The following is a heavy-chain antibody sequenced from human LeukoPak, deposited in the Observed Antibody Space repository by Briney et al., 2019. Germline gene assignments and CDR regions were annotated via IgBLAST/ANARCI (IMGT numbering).Heavy chain of an antibody. J-gene: IGHJ5*02. CDR2: INPNSGGT. V-gene: IGHV1-2*02. D-gene: IGHD2-2*03. Sequence: ASVKVSCKASGYTFTSYDINWVRQAPGQGLEWMGWINPNSGGTNYAQKFQGRVTMTRDTSISTAYMELSRLRSDDTAVYYCARVDFALIEGWFDPWGQGTLVTVSS. CDR3: ARVDFALIEGWFDP. CDR1: GYTFTSYD.